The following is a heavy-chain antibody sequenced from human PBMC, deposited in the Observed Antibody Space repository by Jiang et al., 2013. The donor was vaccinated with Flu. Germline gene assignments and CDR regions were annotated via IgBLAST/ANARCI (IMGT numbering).Heavy chain of an antibody. D-gene: IGHD6-19*01. CDR1: GDSISGSNYY. CDR2: IFYSGNT. J-gene: IGHJ4*02. V-gene: IGHV4-39*01. CDR3: TREGQSSSGSDN. Sequence: GSGLVKPSETLSLICTVSGDSISGSNYYWGWTRQPPGKGLEWIGSIFYSGNTFYTPSLKSRVTLSVDTTKNQFSLGLSSVTAADTAIYYCTREGQSSSGSDNWGQGTLVTVSS.